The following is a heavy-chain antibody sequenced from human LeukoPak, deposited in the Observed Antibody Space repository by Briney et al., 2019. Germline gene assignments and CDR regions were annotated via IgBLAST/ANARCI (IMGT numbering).Heavy chain of an antibody. CDR2: INPNSGGT. CDR1: GYTFTGYY. J-gene: IGHJ5*02. V-gene: IGHV1-2*02. CDR3: AREGNEYSSSEGFDP. Sequence: ASVKVSCKASGYTFTGYYMHWVRQAPGQGLEWMGWINPNSGGTNYAQKFQGRVTMTRDTSISTAYMELSRLRSDDTAVYYCAREGNEYSSSEGFDPWGQGTLVTVSS. D-gene: IGHD6-6*01.